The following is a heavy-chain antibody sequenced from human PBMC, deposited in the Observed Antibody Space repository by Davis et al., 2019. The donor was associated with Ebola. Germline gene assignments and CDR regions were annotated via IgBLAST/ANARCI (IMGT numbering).Heavy chain of an antibody. CDR2: IYPGHSDT. V-gene: IGHV5-51*01. D-gene: IGHD3-3*02. CDR1: GYSFTSSW. J-gene: IGHJ5*02. Sequence: SCKGSGYSFTSSWIGWVRQLPGNGLEWMGSIYPGHSDTRYSPSFQGQVTISADKSISTAYLQWNSLKASDTAMYYCARQTHHLLSGTRTWFDPWGQGTLVTVSS. CDR3: ARQTHHLLSGTRTWFDP.